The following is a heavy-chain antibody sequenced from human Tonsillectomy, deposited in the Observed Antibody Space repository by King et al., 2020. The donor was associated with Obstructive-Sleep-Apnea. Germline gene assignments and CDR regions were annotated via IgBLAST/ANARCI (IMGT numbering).Heavy chain of an antibody. CDR3: ARNRSYSNPKTYGMDV. V-gene: IGHV5-10-1*03. CDR2: IDPSDSYT. CDR1: GYSFTSYW. Sequence: VQLVESGAEVKKPGESLRISCKGSGYSFTSYWISWVRQMPGKGLEWMGRIDPSDSYTNYSPSFQGHVTISADKSISTAYLQWSSLKASDTAMYYCARNRSYSNPKTYGMDVWGQGTTVTVSS. J-gene: IGHJ6*02. D-gene: IGHD6-13*01.